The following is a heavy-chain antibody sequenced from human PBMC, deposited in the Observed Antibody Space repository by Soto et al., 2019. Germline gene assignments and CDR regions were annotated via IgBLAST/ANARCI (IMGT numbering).Heavy chain of an antibody. CDR2: IHYSGSA. Sequence: PSETLSLTCTVSAGSISGSYWSWIRQPPGRELELVAYIHYSGSAYYNPSLRSRVTISVGTSKNQFSLKVNSVNTADTAVYYCARVGRIAAAGTWFDPWGQGTLVTVSS. CDR1: AGSISGSY. V-gene: IGHV4-59*12. J-gene: IGHJ5*02. CDR3: ARVGRIAAAGTWFDP. D-gene: IGHD6-13*01.